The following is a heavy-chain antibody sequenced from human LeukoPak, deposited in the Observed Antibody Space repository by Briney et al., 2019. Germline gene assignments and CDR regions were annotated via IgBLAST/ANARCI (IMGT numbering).Heavy chain of an antibody. CDR1: GFIFRSYS. J-gene: IGHJ4*02. Sequence: GGSLRLSCAASGFIFRSYSMNWVRQAPGRGLAWVSSISDSSSYRYYADSVKGRFTISRDNAKNSLYLQMNSLRAEDTALYYCAKAQYSSSWYLEIGASPIDYWGQGTLVTVSS. D-gene: IGHD6-13*01. V-gene: IGHV3-21*04. CDR2: ISDSSSYR. CDR3: AKAQYSSSWYLEIGASPIDY.